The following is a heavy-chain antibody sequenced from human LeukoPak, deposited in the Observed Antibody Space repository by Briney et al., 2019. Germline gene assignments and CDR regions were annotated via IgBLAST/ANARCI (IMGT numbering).Heavy chain of an antibody. V-gene: IGHV3-33*06. CDR3: AKDLTGYGPYYYYYYMDV. CDR2: IWYDGSNK. CDR1: GFTFSSYG. Sequence: GGSLRPSCAASGFTFSSYGMHWVRQAPGRGLEWVAVIWYDGSNKYYADSVKGRFTISRDNSKNTLYLQMNSLRAEDTAVYYCAKDLTGYGPYYYYYYMDVWGKGTTVTVSS. J-gene: IGHJ6*03. D-gene: IGHD3-9*01.